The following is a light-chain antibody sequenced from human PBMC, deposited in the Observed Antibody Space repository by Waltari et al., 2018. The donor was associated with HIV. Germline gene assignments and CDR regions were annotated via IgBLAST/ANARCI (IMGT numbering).Light chain of an antibody. V-gene: IGLV3-25*03. Sequence: GQTARITCSGDALPKQYAYWYQQKPGQAPVLVIYKDSERPSGISERFSGSSSGTTVTLTISGVQAEDEADYYCQSADSSGNPYVFGTGTKVTVL. J-gene: IGLJ1*01. CDR3: QSADSSGNPYV. CDR2: KDS. CDR1: ALPKQY.